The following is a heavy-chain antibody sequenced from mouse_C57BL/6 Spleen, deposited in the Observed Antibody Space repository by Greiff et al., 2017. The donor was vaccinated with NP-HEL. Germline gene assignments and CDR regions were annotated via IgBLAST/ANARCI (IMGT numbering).Heavy chain of an antibody. CDR3: TRYSNYWYFDV. D-gene: IGHD2-5*01. Sequence: VQLQQSGAELVRPGASVTLSCKASGYTFTDYEMHWVKQTPVHGLEWIGAIDPETGGTAYNQKFKGKAILTADKSSSTAYMELRSLTSEDSAVYYCTRYSNYWYFDVWGTGTTVTVSS. V-gene: IGHV1-15*01. CDR1: GYTFTDYE. CDR2: IDPETGGT. J-gene: IGHJ1*03.